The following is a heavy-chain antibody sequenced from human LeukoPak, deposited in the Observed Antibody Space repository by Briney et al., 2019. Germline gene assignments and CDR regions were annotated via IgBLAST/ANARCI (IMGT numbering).Heavy chain of an antibody. CDR1: GGSLSSYY. V-gene: IGHV4-59*01. CDR3: ARDRGGYLDY. D-gene: IGHD3-16*01. J-gene: IGHJ4*02. CDR2: IYYSGST. Sequence: PSETLSLTCTVSGGSLSSYYWSWIRQPPGKGLEWIGYIYYSGSTNYNPSLKSRVTISVDTSKNQFSLKLSSVTAADTAVYYCARDRGGYLDYWGQGPLVTVSS.